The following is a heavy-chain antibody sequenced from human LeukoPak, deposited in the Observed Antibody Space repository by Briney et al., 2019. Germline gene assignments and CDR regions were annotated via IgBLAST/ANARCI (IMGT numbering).Heavy chain of an antibody. V-gene: IGHV7-4-1*02. J-gene: IGHJ4*02. CDR1: GYTFTGYY. D-gene: IGHD3-22*01. CDR2: INTNTGNP. CDR3: ARGHYYDSSGYQLDY. Sequence: ASVKVSCKASGYTFTGYYMHWVRQAPGQGLEWMGWINTNTGNPTYAQGFTGRFVFSLDTSVSTAYLQISSLKAEDTAVYYCARGHYYDSSGYQLDYWGQGTLVTVSS.